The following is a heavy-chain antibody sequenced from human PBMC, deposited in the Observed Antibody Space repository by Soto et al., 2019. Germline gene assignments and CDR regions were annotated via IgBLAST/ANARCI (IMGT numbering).Heavy chain of an antibody. Sequence: PGGSLRLSCAASGFTFSSYSMNWVRQAPGKGLEWVSSISSSSSYIYYADSVKGRFTISRDNAKNSLYLQMNSLRAEDTAVYYCARDLVKSIEARPGWFDPWGQGTLVTVSS. D-gene: IGHD6-6*01. V-gene: IGHV3-21*01. CDR3: ARDLVKSIEARPGWFDP. CDR2: ISSSSSYI. CDR1: GFTFSSYS. J-gene: IGHJ5*02.